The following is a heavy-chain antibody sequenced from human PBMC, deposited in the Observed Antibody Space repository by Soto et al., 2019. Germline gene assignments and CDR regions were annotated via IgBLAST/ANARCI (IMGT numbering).Heavy chain of an antibody. CDR2: IIGSGSRT. V-gene: IGHV3-23*01. D-gene: IGHD2-8*02. CDR3: AKGFTGPYPYWFDP. Sequence: EVQLLDSGGGLVQPGGSLRLSCTASGFTFSDHAMTWVRQAPGRGLEWVSTIIGSGSRTYYADSVKGRFTISRDNSKNTQYLQMNSLRAEDTALYHCAKGFTGPYPYWFDPWGQGTLVTVSS. CDR1: GFTFSDHA. J-gene: IGHJ5*02.